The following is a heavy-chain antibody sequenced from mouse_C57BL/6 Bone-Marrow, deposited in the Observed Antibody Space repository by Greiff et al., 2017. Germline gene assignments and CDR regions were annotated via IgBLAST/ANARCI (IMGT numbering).Heavy chain of an antibody. V-gene: IGHV3-6*01. CDR3: ARQDISSAMDF. J-gene: IGHJ4*01. CDR2: ISYDGSH. CDR1: GYSITSGYY. Sequence: EVKLQESGPGLVKPSQSLSLTCSFTGYSITSGYYWNWIRQFPGNKLEWMGYISYDGSHYHNPSLKKRSSITRDTSKNQCFLKLNSVTTEDTATYYCARQDISSAMDFWGQGNTDTVSS.